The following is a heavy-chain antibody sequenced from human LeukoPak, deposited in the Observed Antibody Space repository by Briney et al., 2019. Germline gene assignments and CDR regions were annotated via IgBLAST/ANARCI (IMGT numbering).Heavy chain of an antibody. Sequence: PSETLSLTCTVSGGSISSSSYYWGWIRQPPGKGLEWIGSIYYSGSTYYNPSLKSRVTISVDTSKNQFSLKLSSATAADTAVYYCARRPMSPYIGALRGAFDIWGQGTMVTVSS. V-gene: IGHV4-39*01. D-gene: IGHD5-12*01. CDR1: GGSISSSSYY. J-gene: IGHJ3*02. CDR3: ARRPMSPYIGALRGAFDI. CDR2: IYYSGST.